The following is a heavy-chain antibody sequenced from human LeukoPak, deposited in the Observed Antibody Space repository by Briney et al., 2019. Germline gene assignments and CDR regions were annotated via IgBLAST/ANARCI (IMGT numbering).Heavy chain of an antibody. CDR3: AVVNADAFDI. V-gene: IGHV1-69*13. Sequence: GASVKVSCKASGGTFSSYAISWMRQAPGQGLEWMGGIIPIFGTANYAQKFQGRVTITADESTSTVYMELSSLRSEDTAVYYCAVVNADAFDIWGQGTMVTVSS. CDR2: IIPIFGTA. J-gene: IGHJ3*02. CDR1: GGTFSSYA. D-gene: IGHD3-22*01.